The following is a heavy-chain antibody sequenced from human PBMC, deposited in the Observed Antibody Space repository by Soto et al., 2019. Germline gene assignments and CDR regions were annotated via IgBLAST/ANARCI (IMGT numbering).Heavy chain of an antibody. J-gene: IGHJ4*02. CDR1: GYTFTSYY. CDR2: INPSGGST. D-gene: IGHD5-18*01. CDR3: ARVGGYSYGGVDY. V-gene: IGHV1-46*01. Sequence: QVQLVQSGAEVKKPGASVKVSCKASGYTFTSYYMHWVRQAPGQGLEWMGIINPSGGSTTYAQKVQGRGTVTRDTSTSTVYMELSSMRSEDTAVYYCARVGGYSYGGVDYWGQGTLVTVSS.